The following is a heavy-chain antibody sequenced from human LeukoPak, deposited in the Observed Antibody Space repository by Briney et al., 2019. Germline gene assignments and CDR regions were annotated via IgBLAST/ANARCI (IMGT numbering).Heavy chain of an antibody. Sequence: ASVKVSCKACGYTFTSYGISWVRQAPGQGREWMGWISAYNGNTNYAQKLQGRVTMTTDTSTSTAYMELRSLRSADTAVYFCAREILSPSNWFDPWGQGTLVTVSS. D-gene: IGHD2/OR15-2a*01. CDR1: GYTFTSYG. J-gene: IGHJ5*02. CDR2: ISAYNGNT. CDR3: AREILSPSNWFDP. V-gene: IGHV1-18*01.